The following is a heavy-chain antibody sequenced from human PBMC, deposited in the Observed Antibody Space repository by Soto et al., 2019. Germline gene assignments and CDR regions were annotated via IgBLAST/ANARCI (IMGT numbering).Heavy chain of an antibody. V-gene: IGHV1-69*01. J-gene: IGHJ4*02. CDR2: IIPLFGPA. D-gene: IGHD1-20*01. CDR3: TRDVIGEMSIIGDCDL. CDR1: GGTFSNDA. Sequence: QVLLVQSGAELKKPGSSVKVSCKTSGGTFSNDAFSWVRQAPGQGLEGMGGIIPLFGPANYAARFRGRVTITADESASTVYLEVTSLTSEDTAMYYCTRDVIGEMSIIGDCDLWGPGTLITVSS.